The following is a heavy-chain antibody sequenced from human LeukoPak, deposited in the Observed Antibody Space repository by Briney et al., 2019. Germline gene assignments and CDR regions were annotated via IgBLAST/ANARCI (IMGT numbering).Heavy chain of an antibody. CDR3: ARSTWLRLGAFYYYYMDV. CDR2: IYSGGST. J-gene: IGHJ6*03. D-gene: IGHD5-12*01. V-gene: IGHV3-53*01. Sequence: GGSLRLSCAASGFTFSSYWMSWVRQAPGKGLGWVSVIYSGGSTYYADSVKGRFTISRDNSKNTLYLQMNSLRAEDTAVYYCARSTWLRLGAFYYYYMDVWGKGTTVTISS. CDR1: GFTFSSYW.